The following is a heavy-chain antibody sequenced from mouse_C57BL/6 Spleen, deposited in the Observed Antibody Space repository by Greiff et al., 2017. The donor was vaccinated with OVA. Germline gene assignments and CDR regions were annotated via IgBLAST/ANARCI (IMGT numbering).Heavy chain of an antibody. V-gene: IGHV1-54*01. CDR2: INPGSGGT. CDR1: GYAFTNYL. J-gene: IGHJ1*03. Sequence: VKVVESGAELVRPGTSVKVSCKASGYAFTNYLIEWVKQRPGQGLEWIGVINPGSGGTNYNEKFKGKATLTADKSSSTAYMQLSSLTSEDSAVYFCARGGNWYFDVWGTGTTVTVSS. CDR3: ARGGNWYFDV.